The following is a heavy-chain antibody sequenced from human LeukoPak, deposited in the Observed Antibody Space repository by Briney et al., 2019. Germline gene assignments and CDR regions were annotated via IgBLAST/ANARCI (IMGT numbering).Heavy chain of an antibody. J-gene: IGHJ3*02. CDR1: GGTFSSYA. D-gene: IGHD3-16*01. Sequence: SVKVSCKASGGTFSSYAISWVRQAPGQGPEWMGGIIPIFGTANYAQKFQGRVTITADESTSTAYMELSSLRSEDTAVYYCARDPMITDYWGAFDIWGQGTMVTVSS. CDR2: IIPIFGTA. V-gene: IGHV1-69*13. CDR3: ARDPMITDYWGAFDI.